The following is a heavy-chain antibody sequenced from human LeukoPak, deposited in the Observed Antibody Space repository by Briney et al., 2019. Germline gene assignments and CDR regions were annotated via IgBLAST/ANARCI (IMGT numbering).Heavy chain of an antibody. D-gene: IGHD3-10*01. Sequence: GGSLRLSCAASGFTFSSYAMSWVRQAPGKGLEWVSAISGSGGSTYYADSVKGRFTISRDNSKNTLYLQMNSLRAEDTAVYYCAKGLYGSGSPSYYFDYWGQGTLVTVPS. CDR3: AKGLYGSGSPSYYFDY. CDR2: ISGSGGST. CDR1: GFTFSSYA. V-gene: IGHV3-23*01. J-gene: IGHJ4*02.